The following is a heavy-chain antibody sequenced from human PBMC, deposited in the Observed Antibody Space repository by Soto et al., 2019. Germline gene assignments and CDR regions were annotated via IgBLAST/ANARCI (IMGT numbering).Heavy chain of an antibody. CDR1: GYNLTNYH. J-gene: IGHJ4*02. V-gene: IGHV1-18*04. CDR3: ACSGYSYGFDY. CDR2: ISPYTGNTYYQHSANT. D-gene: IGHD5-18*01. Sequence: ASVKVSCKASGYNLTNYHIHWVRQAPGQGLEWMGWISPYTGNTYYQHSANTEYAQKFQGRVSLTTDTSTTTAYLELRGLRSDDTAVYYCACSGYSYGFDYWGQGTLVTVSS.